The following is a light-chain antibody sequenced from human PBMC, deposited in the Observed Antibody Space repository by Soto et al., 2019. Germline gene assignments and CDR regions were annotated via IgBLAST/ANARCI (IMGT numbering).Light chain of an antibody. CDR3: QHYNSPSLA. V-gene: IGKV1-5*01. CDR1: ENIFKY. J-gene: IGKJ4*01. CDR2: DAS. Sequence: DIQMIQSPATLSASVGDRITITCRASENIFKYVAWYQQTSGSAQNLLIYDASDLESGLPSRFSGRGSGTEFSLTIDNLQPNYSAPSYCQHYNSPSLAFGGGTKVDVK.